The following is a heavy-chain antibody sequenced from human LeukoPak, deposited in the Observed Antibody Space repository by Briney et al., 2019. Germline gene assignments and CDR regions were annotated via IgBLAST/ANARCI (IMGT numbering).Heavy chain of an antibody. D-gene: IGHD1-1*01. CDR3: ARDSQLERPY. V-gene: IGHV3-33*01. J-gene: IGHJ4*02. CDR1: GLTFSSYG. Sequence: GGSLRLSCAASGLTFSSYGMHWVRQAPGKGLEWVAVIWYDGSNKYYADSVKGRFTISRDNAKNSLYLQMNSLRAEDTAVYYCARDSQLERPYWGQGTLVTVSS. CDR2: IWYDGSNK.